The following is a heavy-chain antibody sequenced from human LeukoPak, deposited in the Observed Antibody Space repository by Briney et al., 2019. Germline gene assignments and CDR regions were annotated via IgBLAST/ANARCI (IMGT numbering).Heavy chain of an antibody. Sequence: ASVKVSCKASGYTFTSYYMHWVRQAPGQGLEWMGIINPSGGSTSYAQKFQGRVTMTRDTSTSTVYMELSSLRSEDTAVYYCALTMVRGVIITGPYYFDYWGQGTLVTVSS. CDR3: ALTMVRGVIITGPYYFDY. V-gene: IGHV1-46*01. CDR1: GYTFTSYY. CDR2: INPSGGST. J-gene: IGHJ4*02. D-gene: IGHD3-10*01.